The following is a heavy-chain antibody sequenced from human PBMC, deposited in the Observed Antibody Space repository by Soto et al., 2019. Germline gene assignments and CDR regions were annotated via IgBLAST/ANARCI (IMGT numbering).Heavy chain of an antibody. D-gene: IGHD1-1*01. V-gene: IGHV4-39*01. Sequence: PSETLSLTCTVSGGSISSGTYYWGWIRQPPGKGLEWIGTIYYTGYTHFNPSLKSRVTISVDTSKNQFSLKMSSVTAADTALYYCARVERGTATTVVDAFDIWGPGTMVTVSS. CDR2: IYYTGYT. CDR3: ARVERGTATTVVDAFDI. J-gene: IGHJ3*02. CDR1: GGSISSGTYY.